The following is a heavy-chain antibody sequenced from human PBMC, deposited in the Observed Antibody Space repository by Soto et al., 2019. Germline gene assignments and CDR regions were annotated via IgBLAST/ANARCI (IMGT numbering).Heavy chain of an antibody. V-gene: IGHV4-31*03. CDR1: GGSISSGGYY. J-gene: IGHJ6*02. CDR2: IYYSGST. CDR3: ARGLRGCSSTSCYSGGMDV. Sequence: PSEPLSLTCTVSGGSISSGGYYWSWIRQHPGKVLGLIGYIYYSGSTYYNPSLKSRVTISVDTSKNQFSLKLSSVTAADTAVYYCARGLRGCSSTSCYSGGMDVWGQGTTVT. D-gene: IGHD2-2*01.